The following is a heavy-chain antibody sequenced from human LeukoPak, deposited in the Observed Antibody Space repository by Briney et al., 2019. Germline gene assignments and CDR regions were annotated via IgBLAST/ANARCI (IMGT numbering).Heavy chain of an antibody. D-gene: IGHD3-9*01. CDR3: ARGRVYDILSRFDY. J-gene: IGHJ4*02. V-gene: IGHV3-48*01. CDR1: GFTFSSYS. CDR2: ISSSSSTI. Sequence: GGSLRLSCAASGFTFSSYSMNWVRQAPGEGLEWVSYISSSSSTIYYADSVKGRFTISRDNAKNSLYLQMNSLRAEDTAVYYCARGRVYDILSRFDYWGQGTLVTVSS.